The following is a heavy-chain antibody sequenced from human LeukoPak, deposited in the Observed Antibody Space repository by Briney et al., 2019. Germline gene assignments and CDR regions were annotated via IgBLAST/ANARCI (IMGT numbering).Heavy chain of an antibody. Sequence: PGGSLRLSCAASGFTFSSYAMSWVRQAPGKGLEWVSAISGSGGSTYYADSVKGRFTISRDNSKNTLYLQMNSLRAEDTAVYYCAKNEYCSGSSCYPEYFQHWGQGTLVTVSS. CDR1: GFTFSSYA. J-gene: IGHJ1*01. D-gene: IGHD2-15*01. CDR3: AKNEYCSGSSCYPEYFQH. CDR2: ISGSGGST. V-gene: IGHV3-23*01.